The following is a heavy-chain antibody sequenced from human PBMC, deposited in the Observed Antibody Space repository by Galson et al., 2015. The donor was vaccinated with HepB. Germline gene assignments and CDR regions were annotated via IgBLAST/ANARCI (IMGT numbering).Heavy chain of an antibody. J-gene: IGHJ5*02. CDR1: GFTFSSYA. V-gene: IGHV3-30-3*01. CDR2: ISYDGSNK. D-gene: IGHD4-11*01. Sequence: SLRLSCAASGFTFSSYAMHWVRQAPGKGLEWVAVISYDGSNKYYADSVKGRFTISRDNSKNTLYLQMNSLRAEDTAVYYCARDPRRSTVTTLGWFDPWGQGTLVTVSS. CDR3: ARDPRRSTVTTLGWFDP.